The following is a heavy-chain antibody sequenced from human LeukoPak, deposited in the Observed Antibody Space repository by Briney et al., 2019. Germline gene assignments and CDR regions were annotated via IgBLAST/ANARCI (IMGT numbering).Heavy chain of an antibody. CDR1: GGTFITYA. CDR3: ATGGDYRDAFDM. CDR2: IIAILSQA. J-gene: IGHJ3*02. D-gene: IGHD4-17*01. V-gene: IGHV1-69*11. Sequence: SVKVSCKASGGTFITYAISWVRQAPGQGREWMGRIIAILSQANYAQKFRGRVSITADESTTTAYLELSRLRSEHTAVYYCATGGDYRDAFDMWGQGTMVTVSS.